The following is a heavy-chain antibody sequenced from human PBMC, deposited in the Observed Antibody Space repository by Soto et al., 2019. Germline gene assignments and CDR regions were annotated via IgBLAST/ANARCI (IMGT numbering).Heavy chain of an antibody. D-gene: IGHD3-9*01. V-gene: IGHV4-39*06. Sequence: TLSLDRSIRNASIARPSCNSASIRKPPGEGLEWIGTFYYAGNTNYKSSLKSRLTISVNAAKKQLTLQMTSVTATDTASYYCARGLNMARGGGTAFEWGLGTMVTVS. CDR2: FYYAGNT. J-gene: IGHJ4*02. CDR3: ARGLNMARGGGTAFE. CDR1: NASIARPSCN.